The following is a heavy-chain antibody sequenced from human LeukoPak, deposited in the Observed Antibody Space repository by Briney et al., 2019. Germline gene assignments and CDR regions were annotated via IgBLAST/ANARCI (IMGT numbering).Heavy chain of an antibody. D-gene: IGHD6-13*01. CDR2: ISSNGGST. J-gene: IGHJ6*04. CDR3: VKETKRAAPGCFSYYYGMDV. V-gene: IGHV3-64D*06. CDR1: GFTFSSYA. Sequence: GGSLRHSCSASGFTFSSYAMHWVRQAPGKGLEYVSAISSNGGSTYYADCVKGRFTISRDNSKNTLYLQMSSLRAEDTAVYYCVKETKRAAPGCFSYYYGMDVWGKGTTVTVSS.